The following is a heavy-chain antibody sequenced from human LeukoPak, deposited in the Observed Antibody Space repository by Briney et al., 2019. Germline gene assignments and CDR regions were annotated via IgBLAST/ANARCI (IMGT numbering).Heavy chain of an antibody. V-gene: IGHV3-43*01. J-gene: IGHJ6*02. CDR3: AKDHTYDSSGYYSKYYYYGMGV. Sequence: PGGSLRLSCAASGFTFDDYTMHWVRQAPGKGLEWVSLISWDGGSTYYADSVRGRFTISRDNSKNSLYLQMNSLRTEDTALYYCAKDHTYDSSGYYSKYYYYGMGVWGQGTTVTVSS. D-gene: IGHD3-22*01. CDR2: ISWDGGST. CDR1: GFTFDDYT.